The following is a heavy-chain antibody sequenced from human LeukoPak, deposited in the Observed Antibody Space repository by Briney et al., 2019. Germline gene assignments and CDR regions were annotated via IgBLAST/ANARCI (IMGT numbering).Heavy chain of an antibody. CDR3: ARITTPLSELDY. CDR1: GGTFSSYA. CDR2: IIPIFGTA. D-gene: IGHD4-11*01. V-gene: IGHV1-69*13. J-gene: IGHJ4*02. Sequence: SVKVSCKASGGTFSSYAISWVRQAPGQGLEWMGGIIPIFGTANYAQKFQGRVTITADESTSTAYMELSSLRSEDTAVYYCARITTPLSELDYWGQGTLVTVSS.